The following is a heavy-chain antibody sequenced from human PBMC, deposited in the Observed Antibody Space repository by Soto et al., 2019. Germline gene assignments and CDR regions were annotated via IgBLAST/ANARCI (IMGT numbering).Heavy chain of an antibody. CDR1: GFTFSNYS. D-gene: IGHD3-22*01. Sequence: EVQLVESGGGSVQPGGSLRLSCAASGFTFSNYSMNWVRQAPGKGLEWVSSISSSSSYIYYADSVKGRFTISRDNAKNSLYLQMNSLRAEDTAVYYCARPPTWSYYDSSGYYFDYWGQGTLVTVSS. CDR2: ISSSSSYI. CDR3: ARPPTWSYYDSSGYYFDY. J-gene: IGHJ4*02. V-gene: IGHV3-21*02.